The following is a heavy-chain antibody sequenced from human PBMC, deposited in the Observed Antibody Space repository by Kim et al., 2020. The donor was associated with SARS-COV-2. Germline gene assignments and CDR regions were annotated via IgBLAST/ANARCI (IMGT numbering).Heavy chain of an antibody. CDR3: ARHLRGGIVVAGGYSFDY. CDR2: IYYSGST. Sequence: SETLSLTCTVSGGSISSSSYYWGWIRQPPGKGLEWIGSIYYSGSTYYNPSLKSRVTISVDTSKNQFSLKLSSVTAADTAVYYCARHLRGGIVVAGGYSFDYWGQGTLVTVSS. CDR1: GGSISSSSYY. D-gene: IGHD6-19*01. V-gene: IGHV4-39*01. J-gene: IGHJ4*02.